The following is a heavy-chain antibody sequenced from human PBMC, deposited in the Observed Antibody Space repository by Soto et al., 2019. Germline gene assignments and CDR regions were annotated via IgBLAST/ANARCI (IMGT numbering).Heavy chain of an antibody. D-gene: IGHD6-13*01. CDR1: GFTFVDYA. Sequence: EVQLVESGGGLVQPGRSLRLSCAASGFTFVDYAIHWVRQAPGKGLEWVSGISWNSVNIGYADSVKGRFTISRDNAKNSVYLQMTSLRAEDTALYYCAKDRSAAAYYFDFWGQGTLVTVSS. V-gene: IGHV3-9*01. CDR2: ISWNSVNI. J-gene: IGHJ4*02. CDR3: AKDRSAAAYYFDF.